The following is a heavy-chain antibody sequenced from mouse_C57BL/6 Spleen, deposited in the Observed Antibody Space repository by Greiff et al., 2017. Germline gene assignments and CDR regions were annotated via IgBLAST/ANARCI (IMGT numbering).Heavy chain of an antibody. V-gene: IGHV1-50*01. CDR2: IDPSDSYT. CDR3: ARKEYDYDGGYYFDY. D-gene: IGHD2-4*01. Sequence: VQLQQPGAELVKPGASVKLSCRASGYTFTSYWMQWVKQRPGQGLEWIGEIDPSDSYTNYNQKFKGKATLTVDTSSSTAYMQLSSLTSEDSAVYYCARKEYDYDGGYYFDYWGQGTTLTVPS. CDR1: GYTFTSYW. J-gene: IGHJ2*01.